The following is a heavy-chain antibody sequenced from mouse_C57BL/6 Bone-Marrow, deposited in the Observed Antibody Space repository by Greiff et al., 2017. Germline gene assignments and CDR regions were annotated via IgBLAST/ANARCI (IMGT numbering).Heavy chain of an antibody. J-gene: IGHJ4*01. CDR1: GYTFTSYW. Sequence: QVQLQQPGAELVMPGASVKLSCKASGYTFTSYWMHWVKQRPGQGLEWIGEIDPSDSYTNYNQKFKGKSTLTVDKSSSTAYMQLSSLTSEDSAVYYCAIDYGSSGDYWGQGTSVTVSS. CDR2: IDPSDSYT. D-gene: IGHD1-1*01. CDR3: AIDYGSSGDY. V-gene: IGHV1-69*01.